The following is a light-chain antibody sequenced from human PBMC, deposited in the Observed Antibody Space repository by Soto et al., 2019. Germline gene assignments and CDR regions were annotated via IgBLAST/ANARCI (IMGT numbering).Light chain of an antibody. V-gene: IGKV1-39*01. Sequence: DIQMTQSPSSLSASVGDRVTITCRASQSISSYLNWYQQKPGKAPKLLIYAASSMQGGVPSRFSGSGSGTDFTPNISSLQPEDFATYHCQQSYSTLTWTFGQGTKVEIK. CDR3: QQSYSTLTWT. CDR1: QSISSY. CDR2: AAS. J-gene: IGKJ1*01.